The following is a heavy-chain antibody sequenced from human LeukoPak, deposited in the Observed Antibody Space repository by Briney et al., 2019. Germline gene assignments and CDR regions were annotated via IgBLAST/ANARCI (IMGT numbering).Heavy chain of an antibody. J-gene: IGHJ6*02. CDR1: GFTFSSYA. CDR2: ISYDGSNK. V-gene: IGHV3-30-3*01. D-gene: IGHD3-16*02. Sequence: GGSLRLSCAASGFTFSSYAMHWVRQAPGKGLEWVAVISYDGSNKYYADSVKGRFTISRDNSKNTLYLQMNSLRAEDMAVYYCARGANVISYYYGMDVWGQGTTVTVSS. CDR3: ARGANVISYYYGMDV.